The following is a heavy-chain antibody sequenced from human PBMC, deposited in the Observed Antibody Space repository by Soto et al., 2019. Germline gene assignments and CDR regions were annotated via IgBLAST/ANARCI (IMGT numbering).Heavy chain of an antibody. CDR2: IYHSGST. Sequence: SETLSLTCAVSGGSISSSNWWSWVRQPPGKGLEWIGEIYHSGSTNYNPSLKSRVTISVDKSKNQFSLKLSFVTAADTAVYYCARVGYYCSSTSCSSYYYYGMDVWGQGTTVTV. D-gene: IGHD2-2*01. J-gene: IGHJ6*02. CDR3: ARVGYYCSSTSCSSYYYYGMDV. CDR1: GGSISSSNW. V-gene: IGHV4-4*02.